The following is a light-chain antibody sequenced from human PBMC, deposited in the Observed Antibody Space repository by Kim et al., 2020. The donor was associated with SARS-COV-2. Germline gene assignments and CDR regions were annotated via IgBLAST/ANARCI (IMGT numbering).Light chain of an antibody. CDR2: YDI. Sequence: APGQTARITFGGNAIGGHMVNWYQQKPGQAPVLVMYYDIDRPSGIPERFSGSKSANTATLTISRVEAGDEADYYCQVWDTVTDHYVFGTGTKVTVL. J-gene: IGLJ1*01. V-gene: IGLV3-21*01. CDR3: QVWDTVTDHYV. CDR1: AIGGHM.